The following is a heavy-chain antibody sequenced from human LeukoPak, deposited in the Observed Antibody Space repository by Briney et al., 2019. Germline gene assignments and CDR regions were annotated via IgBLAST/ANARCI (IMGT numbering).Heavy chain of an antibody. Sequence: GESLKISCKGSGYSFTTYWISWVRHTTGKGLEWMGRIDPSDSYTNYSPSFQGHVTIPADKSISTAYLQWSSLKASDTAMYYCARHERPGYYGSGSYYGYWGQGTLVTVSS. CDR3: ARHERPGYYGSGSYYGY. V-gene: IGHV5-10-1*01. CDR2: IDPSDSYT. J-gene: IGHJ4*02. CDR1: GYSFTTYW. D-gene: IGHD3-10*01.